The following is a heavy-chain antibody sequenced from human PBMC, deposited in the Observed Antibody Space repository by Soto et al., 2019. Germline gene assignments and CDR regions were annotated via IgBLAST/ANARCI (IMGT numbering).Heavy chain of an antibody. CDR3: ARDNEVRGVIIRVMDV. J-gene: IGHJ6*02. CDR2: ISAYNGNT. V-gene: IGHV1-18*04. CDR1: GYTFTSYG. D-gene: IGHD3-10*01. Sequence: ASVKVSCKASGYTFTSYGINWVRQAPGQGLEWMGWISAYNGNTNYAQKLQGRVTMTTDTSTSTAYMELRSLRSDDTAVYYCARDNEVRGVIIRVMDVWGQGTTVTVSS.